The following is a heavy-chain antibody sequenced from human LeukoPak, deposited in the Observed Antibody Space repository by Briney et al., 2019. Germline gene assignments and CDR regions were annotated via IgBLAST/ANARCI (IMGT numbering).Heavy chain of an antibody. Sequence: NTSETLSLTCAVYGGSFSGYYWGWIRQSPGEGLQWITSMSYSGATYYNPSLQSRVTISVDTSKNQFSLKLYSVTAADTAVYYCARHCRAVLVVPVARGDYFDYLGQGTLVTVSS. J-gene: IGHJ4*02. CDR2: MSYSGAT. CDR1: GGSFSGYY. CDR3: ARHCRAVLVVPVARGDYFDY. V-gene: IGHV4-34*01. D-gene: IGHD2-2*01.